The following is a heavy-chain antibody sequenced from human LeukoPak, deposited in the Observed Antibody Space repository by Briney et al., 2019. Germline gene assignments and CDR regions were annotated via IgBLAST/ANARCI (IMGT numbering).Heavy chain of an antibody. CDR2: INHSGST. CDR1: GGSFSGYY. V-gene: IGHV4-34*01. D-gene: IGHD3-22*01. J-gene: IGHJ4*02. CDR3: ARDGFTNYYDSSGYPDY. Sequence: PSETLSLTCAVYGGSFSGYYWSWIRQPPGKGLEWIGEINHSGSTNYNPSLKSRITISVDTSKNQFSLKLSSVTAADTVVYYCARDGFTNYYDSSGYPDYWGQGTLVTVSS.